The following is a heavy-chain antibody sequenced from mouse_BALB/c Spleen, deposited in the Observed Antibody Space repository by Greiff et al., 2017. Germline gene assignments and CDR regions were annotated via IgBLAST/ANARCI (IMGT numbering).Heavy chain of an antibody. J-gene: IGHJ2*01. Sequence: EVQLQESGPGLVKPSQSLSLTCTVTGYSITSDYAWNWIRQFPGNKLEWMGYISYSGSTSYNPSLKSRISITRDTSKNQFFLQLNSVTTEDTATYYCARQEWGNYDYWGQGTTLTVSS. CDR3: ARQEWGNYDY. CDR2: ISYSGST. V-gene: IGHV3-2*02. CDR1: GYSITSDYA. D-gene: IGHD2-1*01.